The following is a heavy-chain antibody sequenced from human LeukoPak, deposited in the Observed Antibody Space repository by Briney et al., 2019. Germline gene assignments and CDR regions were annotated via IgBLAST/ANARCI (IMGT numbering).Heavy chain of an antibody. CDR3: AKSAGYTSGSQHNFDY. CDR2: ISGSGGST. Sequence: GGSLRLSCAASGFTFSSYAMSWVRQAPRKGLEWVSAISGSGGSTYYADSAKGRFTISRDNSKNTLYVQMNNLKVEDTAVYYCAKSAGYTSGSQHNFDYWGQGTLVTVSS. CDR1: GFTFSSYA. V-gene: IGHV3-23*01. J-gene: IGHJ4*02. D-gene: IGHD3-22*01.